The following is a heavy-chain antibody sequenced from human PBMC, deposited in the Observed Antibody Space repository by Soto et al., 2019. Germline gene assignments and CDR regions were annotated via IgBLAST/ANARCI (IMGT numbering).Heavy chain of an antibody. Sequence: PSETLSLTCTVSGGSISSYYWSWIRQPPGKGPEWIGYIYYSGSTNYNPSLKSRVTISVDTSKNQFSLKLSSVTAADTAVYYCARHLGYCSGTSCYPWFDPWGQGTLVTVSS. D-gene: IGHD2-2*01. CDR1: GGSISSYY. CDR2: IYYSGST. CDR3: ARHLGYCSGTSCYPWFDP. J-gene: IGHJ5*02. V-gene: IGHV4-59*08.